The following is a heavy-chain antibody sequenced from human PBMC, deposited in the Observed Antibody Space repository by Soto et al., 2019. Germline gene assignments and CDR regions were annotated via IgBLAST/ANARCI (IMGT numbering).Heavy chain of an antibody. V-gene: IGHV3-23*01. CDR3: AKDPSFIAARPSFFDY. CDR2: ISGSGGST. CDR1: GFTFSSYA. D-gene: IGHD6-6*01. J-gene: IGHJ4*02. Sequence: GGSLRLSCAASGFTFSSYAMSWVRQAPGKGLERVSAISGSGGSTYYADSVKGLFTISRDNSKNTLYLQRNSLRAEDTAVYYCAKDPSFIAARPSFFDYWGQGTLVTVSS.